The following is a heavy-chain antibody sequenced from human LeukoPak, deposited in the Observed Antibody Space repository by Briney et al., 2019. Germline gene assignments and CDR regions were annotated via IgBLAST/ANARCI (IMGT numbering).Heavy chain of an antibody. J-gene: IGHJ4*02. CDR2: IYYTGST. Sequence: SETLSLTCTVSSGSISSSTYYWGWIRQPPGKGLEWIGTIYYTGSTYYNPSLKSRVTISVDTPKNQFSLKLNSVTAADTAVYYCARVFEGMVYAPLFDYWGQGTLVTVSS. D-gene: IGHD2-8*01. V-gene: IGHV4-39*07. CDR1: SGSISSSTYY. CDR3: ARVFEGMVYAPLFDY.